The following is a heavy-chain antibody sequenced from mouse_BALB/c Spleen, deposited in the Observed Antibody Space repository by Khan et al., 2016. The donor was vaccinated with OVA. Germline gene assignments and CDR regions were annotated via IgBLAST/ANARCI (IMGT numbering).Heavy chain of an antibody. CDR1: GYTFIRYW. CDR3: ESVAYYRYYAMDY. CDR2: IDPSDSET. D-gene: IGHD2-12*01. Sequence: QVQLQQPGAELVKPGAPVKLSCKASGYTFIRYWVNWVKQRPGRGLEWIGRIDPSDSETHDNQKFKDKAILTVDKSSSTAYIQLSSLTSEDSAFYYCESVAYYRYYAMDYWGQGTSVTVSS. V-gene: IGHV1-69*02. J-gene: IGHJ4*01.